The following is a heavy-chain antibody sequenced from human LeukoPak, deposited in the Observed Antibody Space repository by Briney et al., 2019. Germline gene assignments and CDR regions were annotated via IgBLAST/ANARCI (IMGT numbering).Heavy chain of an antibody. V-gene: IGHV4-34*01. Sequence: KPSETLSLTCAFSGGPFSGYYWSWIRQSPGKGLEWIGEIYHSGRTNYNPTLQSRATLSVDTSKRQFSMRLTSLTAADAGIYYCARANNFRFDSWGQETLVTVSS. D-gene: IGHD5-24*01. CDR2: IYHSGRT. CDR1: GGPFSGYY. CDR3: ARANNFRFDS. J-gene: IGHJ4*02.